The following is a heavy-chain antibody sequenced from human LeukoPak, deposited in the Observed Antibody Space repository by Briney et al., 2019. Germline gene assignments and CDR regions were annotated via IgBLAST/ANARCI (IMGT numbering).Heavy chain of an antibody. CDR2: ISYDGSNK. Sequence: GRSLRLSCAASGFTFSSYAMHWVRQAPGKGLEWVAVISYDGSNKYYADSVKGRFTISRDNSKNTLYLQMNSLRAEDTAVYYCARETFIRGAPYNWFDPWGQGTLVTVSS. CDR1: GFTFSSYA. V-gene: IGHV3-30*04. CDR3: ARETFIRGAPYNWFDP. J-gene: IGHJ5*02. D-gene: IGHD3-10*01.